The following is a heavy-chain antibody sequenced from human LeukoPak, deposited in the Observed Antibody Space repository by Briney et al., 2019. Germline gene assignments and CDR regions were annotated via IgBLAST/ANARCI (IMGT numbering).Heavy chain of an antibody. CDR3: ASNTYYYGSGSYELYYCGMDV. V-gene: IGHV4-34*01. CDR2: INHSGST. Sequence: PSETLSLTCAVYGGSFSGYYWSWIRQPPGKGLEWIGEINHSGSTNYNPSLKSRVTISVDTSKNQFSLRLSSVTAADTAVYYCASNTYYYGSGSYELYYCGMDVWGQGTTVTVSS. CDR1: GGSFSGYY. J-gene: IGHJ6*02. D-gene: IGHD3-10*01.